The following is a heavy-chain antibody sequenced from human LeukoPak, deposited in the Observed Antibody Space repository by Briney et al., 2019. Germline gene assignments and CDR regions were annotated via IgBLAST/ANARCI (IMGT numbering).Heavy chain of an antibody. J-gene: IGHJ4*02. Sequence: PGESLKISCKGSGYSFTSYWIGWVRQMPGKGLEWMGIIYPGDSDTRYSPSFQGQVTISADKSISTAYLQWSSLKASDTAMYYCARLSGAAVYSYGSTDYWGQGTLVTVSS. D-gene: IGHD5-18*01. V-gene: IGHV5-51*01. CDR3: ARLSGAAVYSYGSTDY. CDR2: IYPGDSDT. CDR1: GYSFTSYW.